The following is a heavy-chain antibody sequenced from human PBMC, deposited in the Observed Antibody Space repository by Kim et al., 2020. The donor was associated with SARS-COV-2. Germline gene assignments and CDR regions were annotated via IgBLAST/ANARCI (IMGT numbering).Heavy chain of an antibody. D-gene: IGHD2-15*01. CDR2: INHSGST. CDR3: ASLRPPGGRYWSGGSCAASGGMDV. Sequence: SETLSLTCAVYGGSFSGYYWSWIRQPPGKGLEWIGEINHSGSTNYNPSLKSRVTISVDTSKNQFSLKLSSVTAADTAVYYCASLRPPGGRYWSGGSCAASGGMDVWGQGTTVTVSS. J-gene: IGHJ6*02. V-gene: IGHV4-34*01. CDR1: GGSFSGYY.